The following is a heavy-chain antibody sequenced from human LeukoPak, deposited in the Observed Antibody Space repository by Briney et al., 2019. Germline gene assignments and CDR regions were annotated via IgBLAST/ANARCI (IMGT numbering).Heavy chain of an antibody. CDR3: ARSVSGVWLFDY. D-gene: IGHD5/OR15-5a*01. J-gene: IGHJ4*02. CDR2: SSSDETYK. V-gene: IGHV3-30-3*01. CDR1: GFPFTVYP. Sequence: GGSLRLSCAASGFPFTVYPTHWVRQAPGKGLEWVSVSSSDETYKFYADSVRGRFTISRDNSKNRLYLQMSDLRAVDTAVYFCARSVSGVWLFDYWGRGTLVTVSS.